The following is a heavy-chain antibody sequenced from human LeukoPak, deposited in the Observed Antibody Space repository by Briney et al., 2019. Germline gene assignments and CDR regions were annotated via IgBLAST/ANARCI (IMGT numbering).Heavy chain of an antibody. J-gene: IGHJ4*02. D-gene: IGHD6-13*01. V-gene: IGHV4-59*05. CDR1: GGSINSYY. CDR3: ARPLSSSWYYFDY. Sequence: SETLSLTCTVSGGSINSYYWSWIRQPPGKGLEWIGSIYYSGSTYYNPSLKSRVTISVDTSKNQFSLKLSSVTAADTAVYYCARPLSSSWYYFDYWGQGTLVTVSS. CDR2: IYYSGST.